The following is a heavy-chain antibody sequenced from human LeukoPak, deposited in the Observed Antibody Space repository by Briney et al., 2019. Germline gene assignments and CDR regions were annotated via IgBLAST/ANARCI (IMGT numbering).Heavy chain of an antibody. V-gene: IGHV4-59*01. J-gene: IGHJ4*02. CDR2: IYYSGST. Sequence: SETLSLTCTVSGGSISSYYWSWIRQPPGKGLEWIGYIYYSGSTNYNPSLRSRVTISVDTSKNQFSLKLSSVTAADTAVYYCAAVFNDYGDPRIDYWGQGTLVTVSS. D-gene: IGHD4-17*01. CDR3: AAVFNDYGDPRIDY. CDR1: GGSISSYY.